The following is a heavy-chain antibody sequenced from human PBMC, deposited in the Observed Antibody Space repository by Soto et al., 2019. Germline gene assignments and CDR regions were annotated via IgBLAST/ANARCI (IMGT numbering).Heavy chain of an antibody. CDR1: GYTFTSYC. V-gene: IGHV1-18*01. Sequence: GSMKVSRKASGYTFTSYCFSWVRQAPGQGLDWMGLISAYNGNTNYAQKLQGRVTMTTDTSTSTAYMELRSLRSDDTAVYYCARDNSDWAKDSWGQGTLVTVSS. J-gene: IGHJ4*02. D-gene: IGHD6-19*01. CDR2: ISAYNGNT. CDR3: ARDNSDWAKDS.